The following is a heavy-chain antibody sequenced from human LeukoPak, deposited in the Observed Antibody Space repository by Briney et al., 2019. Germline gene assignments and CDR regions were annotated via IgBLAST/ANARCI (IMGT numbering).Heavy chain of an antibody. D-gene: IGHD3-10*01. V-gene: IGHV4-61*02. CDR3: ASLYGSGSSFDY. CDR2: IYTSGST. Sequence: SETLSLTCTVSGGSISSGSYYWSWIRQPAGKGLEWIGRIYTSGSTNYNPSLKSRVTISVDTSKNQFSLKLSSVTAADTAVYYCASLYGSGSSFDYWGQGTLVTVSS. CDR1: GGSISSGSYY. J-gene: IGHJ4*02.